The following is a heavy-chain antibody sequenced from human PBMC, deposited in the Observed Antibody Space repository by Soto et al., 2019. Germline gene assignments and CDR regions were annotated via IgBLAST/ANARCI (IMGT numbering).Heavy chain of an antibody. V-gene: IGHV3-49*03. CDR1: GFTFGDYA. CDR3: SRDRRVGVQLWSTIYEYRDV. CDR2: IRAKAFGGTT. D-gene: IGHD5-18*01. J-gene: IGHJ6*03. Sequence: HPGGSLRLSCTTSGFTFGDYAMSWIRQAPGKGLEWVGFIRAKAFGGTTEYAASVQGRFTISRDDSKSIAYLQMNSLKSEDTAVYYCSRDRRVGVQLWSTIYEYRDVWGKGTTVTVSS.